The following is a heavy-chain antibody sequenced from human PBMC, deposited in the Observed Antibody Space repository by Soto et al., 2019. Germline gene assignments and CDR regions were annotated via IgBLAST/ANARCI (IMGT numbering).Heavy chain of an antibody. V-gene: IGHV3-30*18. Sequence: QVQLVESGGGVVQPGRSLRLSCAASGFTFSSYGMHWVRQAPGKGLEWVAVISYDGSNKYYGDSVKSRFTISRENSKNTLYLQMNSLKAEDTAVYYCAKQWGSGCYYFDYWGQGTLVTVSS. D-gene: IGHD6-19*01. CDR2: ISYDGSNK. CDR3: AKQWGSGCYYFDY. J-gene: IGHJ4*02. CDR1: GFTFSSYG.